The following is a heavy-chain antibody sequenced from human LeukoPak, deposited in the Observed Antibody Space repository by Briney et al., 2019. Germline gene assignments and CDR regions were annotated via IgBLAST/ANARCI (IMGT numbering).Heavy chain of an antibody. Sequence: GGSLRLSCSASGFTFSAYTMNWVRQAPGQGLEWVSYISSGSSSVYYADSVKGRFTISRDNAKNSLYLQMNSLRAEDTAVYYCARDGGSAMPFDYWGQGTLVTVSS. CDR3: ARDGGSAMPFDY. J-gene: IGHJ4*02. CDR1: GFTFSAYT. V-gene: IGHV3-48*04. CDR2: ISSGSSSV. D-gene: IGHD2-2*01.